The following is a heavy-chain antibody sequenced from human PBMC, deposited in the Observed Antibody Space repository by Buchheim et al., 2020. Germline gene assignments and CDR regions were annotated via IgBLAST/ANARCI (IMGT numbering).Heavy chain of an antibody. D-gene: IGHD6-13*01. CDR1: GGSISSYY. Sequence: QVQLQESGPGLVKPSETLSLTCTVSGGSISSYYWSWIRQPPGKGLEWIGYIHYSGSTNYNPSLKSRVTISVDTSKNQFSLKLTSVTAADTAVYYCARDSEGSSSYGPWTYYGMDVWGQGTT. CDR2: IHYSGST. CDR3: ARDSEGSSSYGPWTYYGMDV. V-gene: IGHV4-59*01. J-gene: IGHJ6*02.